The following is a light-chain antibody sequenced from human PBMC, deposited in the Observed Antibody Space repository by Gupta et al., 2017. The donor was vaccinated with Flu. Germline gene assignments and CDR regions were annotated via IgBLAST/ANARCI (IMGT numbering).Light chain of an antibody. CDR1: SANVDNQG. CDR3: SAWDSSLSVRL. V-gene: IGLV10-54*04. CDR2: RNN. Sequence: QAGLTQPPSVSMGLGQAATLTCTGDSANVDNQGAAWLQQHRGHPPKLLSYRNNNRPSGISERFSAARSGNTASLTIIRLQPEDEADYYCSAWDSSLSVRLFGGGTSLTVL. J-gene: IGLJ3*02.